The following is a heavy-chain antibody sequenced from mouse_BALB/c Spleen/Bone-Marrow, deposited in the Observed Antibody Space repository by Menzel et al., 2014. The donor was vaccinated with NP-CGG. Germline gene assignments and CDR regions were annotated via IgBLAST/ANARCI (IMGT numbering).Heavy chain of an antibody. CDR2: IGPANGNT. D-gene: IGHD1-1*01. Sequence: VQLQQPGAELVKPGASVKLSCTASGFNIKDTYIHWVKQRPEQGLEWIGRIGPANGNTKYDPKFQGKATITADTSSNTAYLQLSSLTSEDTAVYYCARRLRSAMDYWGQGTSVTVSS. CDR3: ARRLRSAMDY. J-gene: IGHJ4*01. V-gene: IGHV14-3*02. CDR1: GFNIKDTY.